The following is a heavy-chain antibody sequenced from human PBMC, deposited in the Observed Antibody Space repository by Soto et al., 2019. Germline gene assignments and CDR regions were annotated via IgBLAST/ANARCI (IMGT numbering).Heavy chain of an antibody. V-gene: IGHV1-18*01. D-gene: IGHD6-6*01. CDR2: ISTYNGNT. CDR1: GYTFFSYG. CDR3: ARKSSSSSWFDP. Sequence: QVQLVQSGAEVKKPGASVKVSCKASGYTFFSYGISWVRQAPGQGLEWMGWISTYNGNTNYAQKLQDRVTMTTDTATRTAYMELRSLRSDDTAVYYCARKSSSSSWFDPWGQGTLVTVSS. J-gene: IGHJ5*02.